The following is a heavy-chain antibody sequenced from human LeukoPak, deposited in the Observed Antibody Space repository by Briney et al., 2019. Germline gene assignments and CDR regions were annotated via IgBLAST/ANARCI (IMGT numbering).Heavy chain of an antibody. J-gene: IGHJ4*02. V-gene: IGHV4-59*01. CDR1: GGSISDYH. Sequence: PSETLSLTCTVSGGSISDYHWSWIRQPPGKGLECIGYIYYSGTTYYNPSLKSRVTISVDTSKNQFSLKLSSVTAADTAVYYCARVRRDGYNSPDYWGQGTLVTVSS. D-gene: IGHD5-24*01. CDR3: ARVRRDGYNSPDY. CDR2: IYYSGTT.